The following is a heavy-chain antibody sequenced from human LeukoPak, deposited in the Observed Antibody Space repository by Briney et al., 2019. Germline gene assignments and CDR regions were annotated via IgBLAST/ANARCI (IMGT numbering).Heavy chain of an antibody. D-gene: IGHD5-24*01. J-gene: IGHJ3*02. CDR1: GFTVSTNF. Sequence: GGSLRLSCAASGFTVSTNFMSWVRQAPGKGLEWVSLIFSGGATSYADSVKGRFTISKDNSKNTLFLQVNSLRAEDTAVYYCARGNGYNDAFDIWGQGTKVTVSS. CDR3: ARGNGYNDAFDI. CDR2: IFSGGAT. V-gene: IGHV3-53*01.